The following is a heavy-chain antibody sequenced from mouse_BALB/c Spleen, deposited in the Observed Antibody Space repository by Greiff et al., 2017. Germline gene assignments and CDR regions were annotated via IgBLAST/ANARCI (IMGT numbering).Heavy chain of an antibody. D-gene: IGHD1-1*01. J-gene: IGHJ1*01. V-gene: IGHV7-1*02. CDR1: GFTFSDFY. CDR3: ARDHYGSSHWYFDV. Sequence: EVMLVESGGGLVQPGGSLRLSCATSGFTFSDFYMEWVRQPPGKRLEWIAASRNKANDYTTEYSASVKGRFIVSRDTSQSILYLQMNALRAEDTAIYYCARDHYGSSHWYFDVWGAGTTVTVSS. CDR2: SRNKANDYTT.